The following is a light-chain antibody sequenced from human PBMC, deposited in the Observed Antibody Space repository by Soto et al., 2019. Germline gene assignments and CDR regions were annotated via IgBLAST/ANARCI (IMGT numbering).Light chain of an antibody. V-gene: IGLV2-14*01. CDR3: SSYPRSSTLV. J-gene: IGLJ2*01. Sequence: QSVLTQPASVSGSPGQSITISCTGTSSDVGSYNQVSWYQQHPGKAPKLLIYDVSNQPSGVSHRFSGSKSGNTASLTISGLQAEDEAGYYCSSYPRSSTLVFGGGTKLTVL. CDR1: SSDVGSYNQ. CDR2: DVS.